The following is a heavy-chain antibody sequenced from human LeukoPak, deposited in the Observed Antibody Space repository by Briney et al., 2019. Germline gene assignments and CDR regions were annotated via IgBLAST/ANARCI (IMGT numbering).Heavy chain of an antibody. V-gene: IGHV1-69*13. CDR3: ARERGSGSFG. D-gene: IGHD3-10*01. CDR2: IIPIFGTA. Sequence: ASVKVSCKASGYTFTSYGISWVRQAPGQGLEWMGGIIPIFGTANYAQKFQGRVTITADESTSTAYMELSSLRSEDTAVYYCARERGSGSFGWGQGTLVTVSS. CDR1: GYTFTSYG. J-gene: IGHJ4*02.